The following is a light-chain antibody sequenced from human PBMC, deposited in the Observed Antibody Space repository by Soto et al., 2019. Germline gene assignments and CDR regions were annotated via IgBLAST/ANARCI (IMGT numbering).Light chain of an antibody. CDR2: DAS. CDR1: QSISRW. CDR3: QQYVNLPLT. J-gene: IGKJ5*01. V-gene: IGKV1-33*01. Sequence: DVQMTQSPSTLSSSVGDRVTITFRASQSISRWLAWFQQKPGKAPKLLIYDASNLETGVPSRFSGSGSGSDFTFTINNLQPEDIATYYCQQYVNLPLTFGQGTRLEIK.